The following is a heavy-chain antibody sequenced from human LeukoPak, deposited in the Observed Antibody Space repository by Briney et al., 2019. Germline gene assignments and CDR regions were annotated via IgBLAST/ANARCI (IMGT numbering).Heavy chain of an antibody. CDR3: ARDHIVVVPAVGGGVDY. CDR1: GGSISSYY. V-gene: IGHV4-39*07. J-gene: IGHJ4*02. D-gene: IGHD2-2*01. CDR2: IYYSGST. Sequence: SETLSLTCTVSGGSISSYYWGWIRQPPGRGLEWIGSIYYSGSTYYNPSLKSRVTISVDTSKNQFSLKLSSVTAADTAVYYCARDHIVVVPAVGGGVDYWGQGTLVTVSS.